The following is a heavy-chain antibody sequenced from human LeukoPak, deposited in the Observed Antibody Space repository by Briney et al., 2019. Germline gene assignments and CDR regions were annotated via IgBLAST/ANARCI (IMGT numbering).Heavy chain of an antibody. J-gene: IGHJ5*02. D-gene: IGHD2-2*02. CDR2: INHSGST. CDR1: GGSFSGYY. CDR3: ARAPYCSSTSCYTSWFDP. V-gene: IGHV4-34*01. Sequence: SETLSLNCAVYGGSFSGYYWSWIRQPPGKGLEWIGEINHSGSTNYNPSLKSRVTISVDTSKNQFSLKLSSVTAADTAVYYCARAPYCSSTSCYTSWFDPWGQGTLVTVSS.